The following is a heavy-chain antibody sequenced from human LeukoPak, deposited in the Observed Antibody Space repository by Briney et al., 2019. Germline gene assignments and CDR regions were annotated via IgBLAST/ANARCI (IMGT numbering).Heavy chain of an antibody. CDR3: AKGGSSSYYYYYYGMDV. CDR2: ISGSGGST. CDR1: GFTXXXYA. J-gene: IGHJ6*02. V-gene: IGHV3-23*01. D-gene: IGHD2-15*01. Sequence: RXSCXXXGFTXXXYAMSGVRQAPGKGLEGVSAISGSGGSTYYADSVKGRFTISRDNSKNTLYLQMNSLRAEDTAVYYCAKGGSSSYYYYYYGMDVWGQGTTVTVSS.